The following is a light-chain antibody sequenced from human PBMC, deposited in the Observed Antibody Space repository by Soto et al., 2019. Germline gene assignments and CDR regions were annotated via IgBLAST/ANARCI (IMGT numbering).Light chain of an antibody. V-gene: IGKV1D-12*01. Sequence: DIQMAQSPSSVSAFVGDRVTITCRASQDISSWLGWYQQKPGKAPQLLIYAASSLQSGVPSRFSGSGSGTDFTLTITSLQPEDFATYFCQQASSFPTFGQGTRVELK. CDR1: QDISSW. J-gene: IGKJ1*01. CDR3: QQASSFPT. CDR2: AAS.